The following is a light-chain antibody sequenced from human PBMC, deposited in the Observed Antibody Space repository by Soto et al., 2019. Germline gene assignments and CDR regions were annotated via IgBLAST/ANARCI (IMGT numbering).Light chain of an antibody. CDR1: QNVSNW. CDR3: QHSTKEST. CDR2: KAS. V-gene: IGKV1-5*03. J-gene: IGKJ2*01. Sequence: DVEMTQSPSTLPTSIGDRVTINCRASQNVSNWLAWYQQKPGKAPKLLIYKASRLESGVPSKVSASGSGTDFTPTISILQSDDFATYFCQHSTKESTFGQGTKLEIK.